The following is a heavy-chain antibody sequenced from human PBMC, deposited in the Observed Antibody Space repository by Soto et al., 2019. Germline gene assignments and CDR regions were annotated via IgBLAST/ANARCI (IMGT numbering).Heavy chain of an antibody. Sequence: PSETLSLTCTVSGGSISSSSYYWGWIRQPPGKGLEWIGSIYYSGSTYYNPSLKSRVTISVDTSKNQFSLKLSSVTAADTAVYYCARGRGVGLRFLEWTTKIYGMDVWGQGTTVTVSS. J-gene: IGHJ6*02. CDR3: ARGRGVGLRFLEWTTKIYGMDV. D-gene: IGHD3-3*01. CDR2: IYYSGST. V-gene: IGHV4-39*07. CDR1: GGSISSSSYY.